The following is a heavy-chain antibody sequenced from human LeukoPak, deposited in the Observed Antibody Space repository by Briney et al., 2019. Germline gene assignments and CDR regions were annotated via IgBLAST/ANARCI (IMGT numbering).Heavy chain of an antibody. CDR3: ARDGGPIVVVPAADFDY. V-gene: IGHV3-7*01. Sequence: PGGSLRLSCAASGFTLSSYWMSWVRQAPGKGLEWVANIKQDGSEKYYVDSVKGRFTISRDNAKNSLYLQMNSLRAEDTAVYYCARDGGPIVVVPAADFDYWGQGTLVTVSS. J-gene: IGHJ4*02. CDR1: GFTLSSYW. CDR2: IKQDGSEK. D-gene: IGHD2-2*01.